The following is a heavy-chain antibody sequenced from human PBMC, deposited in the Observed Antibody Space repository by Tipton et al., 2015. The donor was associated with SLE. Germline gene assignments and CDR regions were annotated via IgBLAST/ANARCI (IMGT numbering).Heavy chain of an antibody. CDR2: ITSSSSYI. J-gene: IGHJ6*02. Sequence: SLRLSCAASGFTFSSHSMNWVRQAPGKGLEWVSSITSSSSYIYYADSVKGRFTISRDNAKNSLYLQLNSLTAEDTAVYYCAKEVYDSSSWSVYYYYGMDVWGQGTTVTVSS. CDR3: AKEVYDSSSWSVYYYYGMDV. CDR1: GFTFSSHS. V-gene: IGHV3-21*04. D-gene: IGHD6-13*01.